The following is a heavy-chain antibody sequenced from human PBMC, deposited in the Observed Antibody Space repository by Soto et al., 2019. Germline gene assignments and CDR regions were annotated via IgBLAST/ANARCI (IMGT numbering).Heavy chain of an antibody. D-gene: IGHD1-1*01. V-gene: IGHV3-30-3*01. CDR2: ISYDGSDK. CDR1: GFVFSAYS. J-gene: IGHJ3*01. CDR3: ARETAGGAFDV. Sequence: GGSLRLSCAASGFVFSAYSMHWVRQAPGKGLEWVAVISYDGSDKYFADSVKGRVTISRDNFQNTLYLQTNSLRVEDTAVYYCARETAGGAFDVWGQGTMVTVSS.